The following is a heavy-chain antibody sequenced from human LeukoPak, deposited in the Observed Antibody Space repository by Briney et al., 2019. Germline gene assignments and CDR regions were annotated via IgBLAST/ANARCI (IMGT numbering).Heavy chain of an antibody. Sequence: GGSLRLSCAASGFTFSSYAMHWVRQAPGKGLEYVSAISSNGGSTYYANSVKGRFTISRDNSKNTLYLQMGSLRAEDMAVYYYAYTTEGNEEDAFDIWGQGTMVTVSS. CDR1: GFTFSSYA. V-gene: IGHV3-64*01. CDR3: AYTTEGNEEDAFDI. CDR2: ISSNGGST. D-gene: IGHD1-1*01. J-gene: IGHJ3*02.